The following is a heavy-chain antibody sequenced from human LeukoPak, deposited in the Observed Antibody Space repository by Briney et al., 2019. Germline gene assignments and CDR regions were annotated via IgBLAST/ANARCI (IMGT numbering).Heavy chain of an antibody. Sequence: SETLSLTCTVSGGSISSYYWSWIRQPPGKGLEWIGYIYYSGSTNYNPSLKSRVTISVDTSKNQFSLKLSSVTAADTAVYYCARAGGFFIAARQGAFDIWGQGTMVTVSS. J-gene: IGHJ3*02. V-gene: IGHV4-59*01. CDR2: IYYSGST. D-gene: IGHD6-6*01. CDR1: GGSISSYY. CDR3: ARAGGFFIAARQGAFDI.